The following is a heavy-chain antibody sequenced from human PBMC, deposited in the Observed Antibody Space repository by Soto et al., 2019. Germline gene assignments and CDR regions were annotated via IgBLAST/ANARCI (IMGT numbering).Heavy chain of an antibody. CDR2: IIPIFGTA. D-gene: IGHD1-26*01. CDR3: ARGVSGSYIPYYYGMDV. V-gene: IGHV1-69*06. Sequence: VKVSCKASGGTFSSYAISWVRQAPGQGLEWMGGIIPIFGTANYAQKFQGRVTITADKSTSTAYMELSSLRSEDTAVYYCARGVSGSYIPYYYGMDVWGQGTTVTVSS. J-gene: IGHJ6*02. CDR1: GGTFSSYA.